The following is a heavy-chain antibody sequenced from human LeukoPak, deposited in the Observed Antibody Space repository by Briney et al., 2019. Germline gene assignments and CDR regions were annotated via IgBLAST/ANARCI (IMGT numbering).Heavy chain of an antibody. J-gene: IGHJ6*03. V-gene: IGHV4-34*01. Sequence: PSETLSLTCAVYGGSFSGYHWSWIRQPSGKGLEWLGEISHSGTINYNPSLKSRVTISIDTSKNQFSLKLNSVTAADMAVYYCARRSWQLVQAYYYYYYDVWGKGTTVTVSS. D-gene: IGHD6-6*01. CDR1: GGSFSGYH. CDR2: ISHSGTI. CDR3: ARRSWQLVQAYYYYYYDV.